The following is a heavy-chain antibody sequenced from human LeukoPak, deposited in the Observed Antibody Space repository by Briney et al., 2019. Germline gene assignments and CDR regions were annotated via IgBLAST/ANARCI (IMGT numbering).Heavy chain of an antibody. D-gene: IGHD4-11*01. CDR1: GGSFSGYY. CDR3: ARFPTRSMTTVLGPYYYYYMDV. Sequence: PSETLSLTCAVYGGSFSGYYWSWIRQPPGKGLEWIGEINHSGSTNYNPSLKSRVTISVDTSKNQFSLKLSSVTAADTAVYYCARFPTRSMTTVLGPYYYYYMDVWGKGTTVTVS. J-gene: IGHJ6*03. V-gene: IGHV4-34*01. CDR2: INHSGST.